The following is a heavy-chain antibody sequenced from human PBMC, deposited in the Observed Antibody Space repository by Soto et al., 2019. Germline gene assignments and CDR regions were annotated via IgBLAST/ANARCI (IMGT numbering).Heavy chain of an antibody. V-gene: IGHV2-26*01. CDR2: IFSNDEK. D-gene: IGHD3-10*01. J-gene: IGHJ6*02. CDR1: GFSLSNARMG. CDR3: ARYGSGKNYYYYGMDV. Sequence: QVTLKESGPVLVKPTETLTLTCTVSGFSLSNARMGVSWIRQPPGKALEWLAHIFSNDEKSYSTSLKSRLTISQDTSKSQVVLTMTNMDPVDTATYYCARYGSGKNYYYYGMDVWGQGTTVTVSS.